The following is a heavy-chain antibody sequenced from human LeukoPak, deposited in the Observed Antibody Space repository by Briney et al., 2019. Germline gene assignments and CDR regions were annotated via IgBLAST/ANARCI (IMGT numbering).Heavy chain of an antibody. Sequence: GGSLRLSCAASGFTFSSYSMNWVRQAPGKGLEWVSSISSSSSYIYYADSVKGRFTISRDNAKNSLYLQMNSLRAEDTAVYYCAREPYSSSSPPNKIYYFDYWGQGTLVTVSS. D-gene: IGHD6-6*01. CDR2: ISSSSSYI. CDR1: GFTFSSYS. J-gene: IGHJ4*02. CDR3: AREPYSSSSPPNKIYYFDY. V-gene: IGHV3-21*01.